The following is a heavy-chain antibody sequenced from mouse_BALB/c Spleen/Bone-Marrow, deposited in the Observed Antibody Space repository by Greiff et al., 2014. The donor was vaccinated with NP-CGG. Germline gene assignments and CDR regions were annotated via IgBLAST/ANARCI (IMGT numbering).Heavy chain of an antibody. CDR1: GFNIKSTY. CDR3: ALHCACQFDY. J-gene: IGHJ2*01. Sequence: EVQLQQSGAELVKPGASVKLSCTVFGFNIKSTYIHWVKQRPEQGLEWIGWVDPANGNSKCDPRFQGKATITADSSSNTAYLQLSSLTSEDTAVYYCALHCACQFDYWGQGTTVTVSS. CDR2: VDPANGNS. D-gene: IGHD6-1*01. V-gene: IGHV14-3*02.